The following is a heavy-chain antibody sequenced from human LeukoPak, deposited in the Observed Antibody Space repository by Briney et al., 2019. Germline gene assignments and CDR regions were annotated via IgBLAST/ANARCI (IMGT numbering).Heavy chain of an antibody. J-gene: IGHJ4*02. CDR1: GFNFGDYY. Sequence: GESLRLSCVASGFNFGDYYMNWFRQAPGKGLEWLSFINSSGHNILYADSVKGRFTVSRDNAKKTVFLQMNSLRAEDTAVYYCARDLFSFYYDSSGYCDYWGPGTRVTVSS. D-gene: IGHD3-22*01. V-gene: IGHV3-11*01. CDR2: INSSGHNI. CDR3: ARDLFSFYYDSSGYCDY.